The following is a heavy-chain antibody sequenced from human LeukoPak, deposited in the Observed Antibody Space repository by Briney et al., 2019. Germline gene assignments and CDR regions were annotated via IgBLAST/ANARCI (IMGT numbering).Heavy chain of an antibody. CDR1: GFTFDDYA. Sequence: GGSLRLSCAASGFTFDDYAMHWVRQAPGKGLEWVSGISWNSGSIGYADSVKGRFTISRDNAKNSLYLRMNSLRAEDTALYYCAKDLAAAATAGFDYWGQGTLVTVSS. D-gene: IGHD6-13*01. J-gene: IGHJ4*02. CDR3: AKDLAAAATAGFDY. CDR2: ISWNSGSI. V-gene: IGHV3-9*01.